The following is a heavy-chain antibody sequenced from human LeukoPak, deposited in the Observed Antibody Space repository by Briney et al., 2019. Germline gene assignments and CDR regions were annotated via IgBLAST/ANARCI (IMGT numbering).Heavy chain of an antibody. CDR3: AHSGIVVVPAAISSTNNWFDP. Sequence: SGPTLVKPTQTLTLTCTFSGFSLSTSGVGVGWIRQPPGKALEWLALIYWDDDKRYSPSLKSRLTITKDTSKNQVVLTMTNMDPVDTATYYCAHSGIVVVPAAISSTNNWFDPWGQGTLVIVSS. V-gene: IGHV2-5*02. J-gene: IGHJ5*02. CDR1: GFSLSTSGVG. CDR2: IYWDDDK. D-gene: IGHD2-2*02.